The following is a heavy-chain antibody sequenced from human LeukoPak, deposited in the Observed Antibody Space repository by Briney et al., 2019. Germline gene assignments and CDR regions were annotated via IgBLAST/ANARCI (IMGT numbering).Heavy chain of an antibody. CDR1: GGSISNHH. J-gene: IGHJ4*02. CDR2: FYHSGST. D-gene: IGHD6-19*01. V-gene: IGHV4-59*11. CDR3: TSTQQWLAFDY. Sequence: PSETLSLTCTVSGGSISNHHWSWMRQPPGKGLEWIGCFYHSGSTTYNPSLKSRVTTSVDTSKNEFSLKLNSVTAADTAVYYCTSTQQWLAFDYWGQGILVTVSS.